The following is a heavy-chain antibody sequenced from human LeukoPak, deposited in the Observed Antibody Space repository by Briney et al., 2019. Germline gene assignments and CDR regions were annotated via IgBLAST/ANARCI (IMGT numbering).Heavy chain of an antibody. CDR3: ARADSWNYVPLDC. V-gene: IGHV4-4*07. J-gene: IGHJ4*02. CDR1: GGSISSYY. CDR2: IYFSGST. D-gene: IGHD1-7*01. Sequence: SETLSLTCTVSGGSISSYYWSWIRQPAGKGLEWIGHIYFSGSTNYNPPLKSRVTMSVDTSKNQFSLRLSSVTAADTAVYFCARADSWNYVPLDCWGQGTLVTVSA.